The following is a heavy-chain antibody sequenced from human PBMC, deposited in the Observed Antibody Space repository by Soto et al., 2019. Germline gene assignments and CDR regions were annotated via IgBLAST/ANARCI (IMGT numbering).Heavy chain of an antibody. CDR2: IIPIFGTA. Sequence: QVQLVQSGAEVKKPGSSVKVSCKASGGTFSSYAISWVRQAPGQGLEWMGGIIPIFGTANYAQKFQGRVTITADESTSTAYMELSSLRSEDTAVYYCARDHITIFRDPHYYYYYGMDVWGQGTTVTVSS. V-gene: IGHV1-69*12. D-gene: IGHD3-3*01. J-gene: IGHJ6*02. CDR1: GGTFSSYA. CDR3: ARDHITIFRDPHYYYYYGMDV.